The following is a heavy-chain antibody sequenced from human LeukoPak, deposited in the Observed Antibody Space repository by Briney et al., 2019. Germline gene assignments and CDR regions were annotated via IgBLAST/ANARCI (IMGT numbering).Heavy chain of an antibody. J-gene: IGHJ4*02. CDR2: ITGGGGTT. CDR3: AKDRPILRWSFDY. D-gene: IGHD4-23*01. CDR1: GFTFSTYA. Sequence: GGSLRLSCAASGFTFSTYAMRWVRRTPGKGLECLSAITGGGGTTYYADPVKGRFTISRDNSKNTLYLQMNSLRAEDAAVYYCAKDRPILRWSFDYWGQGTLVTVSS. V-gene: IGHV3-23*01.